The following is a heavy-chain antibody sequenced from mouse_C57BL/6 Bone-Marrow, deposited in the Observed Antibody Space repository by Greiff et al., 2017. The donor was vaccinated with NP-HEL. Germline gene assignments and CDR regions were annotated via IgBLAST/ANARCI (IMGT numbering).Heavy chain of an antibody. J-gene: IGHJ3*01. V-gene: IGHV1-26*01. Sequence: VQLQQSGPELVKPGASVKISCKASGYTFTDYYMNWVKQSHGKSLEWIGDINPNNGGTSYNQKFKGKATLTVDQSSSTAYMELRSLTSEDSAVYYCARSYYGNYPWFAYWGQGTLVTVSA. D-gene: IGHD2-10*01. CDR2: INPNNGGT. CDR1: GYTFTDYY. CDR3: ARSYYGNYPWFAY.